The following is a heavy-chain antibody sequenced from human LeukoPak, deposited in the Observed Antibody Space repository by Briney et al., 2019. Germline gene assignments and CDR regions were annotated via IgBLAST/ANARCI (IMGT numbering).Heavy chain of an antibody. CDR2: ICGHGISI. D-gene: IGHD2-15*01. CDR3: AKDQMGYCSGGSCYDFDY. CDR1: GFTFSNYA. V-gene: IGHV3-23*01. J-gene: IGHJ4*02. Sequence: PGGSLRLSCEASGFTFSNYAMSWVRQAPGKGLEWVGCICGHGISIYYADSVKGRFTISRDNSKSTLYLQMNSLRAEDTAVYYCAKDQMGYCSGGSCYDFDYWGQGTLVTVSS.